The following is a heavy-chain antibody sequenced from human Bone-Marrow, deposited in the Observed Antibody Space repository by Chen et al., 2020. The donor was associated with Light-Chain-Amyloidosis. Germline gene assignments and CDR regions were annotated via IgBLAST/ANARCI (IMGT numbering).Heavy chain of an antibody. CDR3: SRDAVAPGDTDY. CDR2: ISAGRDSM. CDR1: GFTFTTYG. Sequence: QLVESGGSLVQPGGSLRLSCAASGFTFTTYGMNWVRQAPGKGLEWGSYISAGRDSMYYADSVNGRFTVSSDVARNSLFLQMNSLRAEDTAVYYCSRDAVAPGDTDYWGQGTLVTVSS. J-gene: IGHJ4*02. D-gene: IGHD1-1*01. V-gene: IGHV3-48*03.